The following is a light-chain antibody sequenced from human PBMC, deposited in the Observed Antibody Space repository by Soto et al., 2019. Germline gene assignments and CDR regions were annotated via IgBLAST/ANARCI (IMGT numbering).Light chain of an antibody. V-gene: IGKV3-20*01. Sequence: EIVLTQSPGTLSLSPGESGTLSCRASQSVSSSYLAWYQQKPGQAPRLLIYGASSRATGIPDRFSGSGSGTDFTLTISRLEPDDFAVYYCQQYGSSPRTFGQGTKVEIK. CDR2: GAS. J-gene: IGKJ1*01. CDR3: QQYGSSPRT. CDR1: QSVSSSY.